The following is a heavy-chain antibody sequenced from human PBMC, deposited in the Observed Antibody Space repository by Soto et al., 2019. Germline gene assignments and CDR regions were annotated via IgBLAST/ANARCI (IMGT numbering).Heavy chain of an antibody. CDR1: GGSFSGYY. CDR2: INHSGST. V-gene: IGHV4-34*01. CDR3: ARYLARLTMIVVAIDAFDI. D-gene: IGHD3-22*01. J-gene: IGHJ3*02. Sequence: SETLSLTCAVYGGSFSGYYWSWIRQPPGKGLVWIGEINHSGSTNYNPSLKSRVTISVDTSKNQFSLKLSSVTAADTAVYYCARYLARLTMIVVAIDAFDIWGQGTMVTVSS.